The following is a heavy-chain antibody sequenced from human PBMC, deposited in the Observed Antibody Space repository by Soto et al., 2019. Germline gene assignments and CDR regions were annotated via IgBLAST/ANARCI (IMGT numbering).Heavy chain of an antibody. V-gene: IGHV1-58*01. Sequence: QMQLVQSGPEVKKPGTSVKVSCKASGFTFTSSAVQWVRQARGQRLEWIGWIVVGSGNTNYAQKFQERVTITRDMSTSTAYMGLSSLRSEDTAVYYCAADSGYSYGGDYWGQGTLVTVSS. J-gene: IGHJ4*02. D-gene: IGHD5-18*01. CDR3: AADSGYSYGGDY. CDR1: GFTFTSSA. CDR2: IVVGSGNT.